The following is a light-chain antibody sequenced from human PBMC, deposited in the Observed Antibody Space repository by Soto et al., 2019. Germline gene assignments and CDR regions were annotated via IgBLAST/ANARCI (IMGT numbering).Light chain of an antibody. J-gene: IGKJ5*01. CDR3: QQRSNWPIT. Sequence: IVLTQSPGTLSLSPGERDTLCCRASQSVSSSYLAWYQQKPGQAPRLLIYDASNRATGIPARFSGSGSGTDFTLTISSLEPEDFAVYYCQQRSNWPITFGQGTRLEIK. CDR1: QSVSSSY. V-gene: IGKV3D-20*02. CDR2: DAS.